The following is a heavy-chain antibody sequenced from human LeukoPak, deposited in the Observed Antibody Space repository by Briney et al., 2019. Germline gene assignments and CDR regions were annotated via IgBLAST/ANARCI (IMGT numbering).Heavy chain of an antibody. CDR1: GGSISSYY. V-gene: IGHV4-59*12. Sequence: SETLSLTCTVSGGSISSYYWSWIRQPPGKGLEWIGYIYYSGSTNYNPSLKSRVTISVDTSKNQFSLKLSSVTAADTAVYYCASPYYDILTGYFWFDPWGQGTLVTVSS. CDR2: IYYSGST. D-gene: IGHD3-9*01. J-gene: IGHJ5*02. CDR3: ASPYYDILTGYFWFDP.